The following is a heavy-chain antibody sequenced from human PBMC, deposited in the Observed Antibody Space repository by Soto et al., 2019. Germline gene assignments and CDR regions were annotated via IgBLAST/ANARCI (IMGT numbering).Heavy chain of an antibody. D-gene: IGHD3-22*01. CDR1: GGTFSSYA. V-gene: IGHV1-69*13. Sequence: SVKVSCKASGGTFSSYAISWVRQAPGQGLEWMGGIIPIFGTANYAQKLQGRVTITADEYKSTAYMELRSMRSEDTAVYFCSRSNGDYYGSSGYGSGFDYWGQGTLVTVSS. CDR3: SRSNGDYYGSSGYGSGFDY. J-gene: IGHJ4*02. CDR2: IIPIFGTA.